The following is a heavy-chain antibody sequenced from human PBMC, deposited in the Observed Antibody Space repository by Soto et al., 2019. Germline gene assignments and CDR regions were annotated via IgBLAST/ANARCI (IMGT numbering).Heavy chain of an antibody. CDR1: GFNFSNFG. V-gene: IGHV3-33*01. CDR2: IWYDGSNK. D-gene: IGHD3-10*01. J-gene: IGHJ1*01. CDR3: ARYGEMAAPCQH. Sequence: QVQLVESGGGVVQPGRSLRLSCAVSGFNFSNFGMHWVRQAPGKGLEWVAVIWYDGSNKYYVDSVKGRFTISRDNSKNTLYLQMDSLRAEDTALYCCARYGEMAAPCQHWGQGTLVTVSS.